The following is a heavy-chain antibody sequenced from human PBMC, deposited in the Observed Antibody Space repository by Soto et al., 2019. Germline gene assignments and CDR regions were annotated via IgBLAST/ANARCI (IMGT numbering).Heavy chain of an antibody. CDR3: TRDPGYNEHDWRFDY. J-gene: IGHJ4*02. V-gene: IGHV3-74*01. CDR2: LHNEEMTT. CDR1: GFTFSSPR. D-gene: IGHD5-12*01. Sequence: EVQLVESGGGLVQPGGSLRLSCAVSGFTFSSPRIHWVRQAPGKGLVWVSRLHNEEMTTGYADFVKGRFTISRDTAKSTVDLQMNSLRVDDTGVYYCTRDPGYNEHDWRFDYWGQGTPVTVSS.